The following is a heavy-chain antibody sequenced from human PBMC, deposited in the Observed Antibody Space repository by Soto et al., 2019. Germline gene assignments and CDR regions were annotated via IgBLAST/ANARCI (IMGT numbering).Heavy chain of an antibody. D-gene: IGHD3-10*01. Sequence: QLQLQESGSGLVKPSQTLSLTCAVSGGSMRSGDYSCSWIRQPPGKGLEWIGYIYYSGNTYYKPSRKSRVTISVDRSKNQCSLKLSSVAAAEKAVYYFAREAGTNYGSGRIFDYWGPGILVTVSS. V-gene: IGHV4-30-2*01. J-gene: IGHJ4*02. CDR1: GGSMRSGDYS. CDR2: IYYSGNT. CDR3: AREAGTNYGSGRIFDY.